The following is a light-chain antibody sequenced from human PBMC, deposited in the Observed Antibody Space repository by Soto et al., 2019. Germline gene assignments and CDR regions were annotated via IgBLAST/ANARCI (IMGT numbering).Light chain of an antibody. CDR3: HQRSIWPFT. CDR2: DAS. CDR1: QSVSSY. V-gene: IGKV3-11*01. J-gene: IGKJ3*01. Sequence: EIVLTQSPATLSLSPGEGATLSCRASQSVSSYLAWYQQKPGQAPRLLIYDASNRATGIPARFSGSGSGTEFTLTISSLEPEDFAVYYCHQRSIWPFTFGPGTKVDIK.